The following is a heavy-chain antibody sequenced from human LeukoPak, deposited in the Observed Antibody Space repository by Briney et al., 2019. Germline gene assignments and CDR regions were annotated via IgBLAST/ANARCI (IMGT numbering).Heavy chain of an antibody. CDR1: GGSISSYY. V-gene: IGHV4-59*01. J-gene: IGHJ4*02. D-gene: IGHD6-25*01. CDR3: ARSSGTGTFSY. Sequence: KPSETLSLTCTVSGGSISSYYWSWIRQPPGKGLEWIGYIYYSGSTNYNPSLKSRVTISVDTSKNQFSLKLSSVTAADTAVYYCARSSGTGTFSYWGQGTLVTVSS. CDR2: IYYSGST.